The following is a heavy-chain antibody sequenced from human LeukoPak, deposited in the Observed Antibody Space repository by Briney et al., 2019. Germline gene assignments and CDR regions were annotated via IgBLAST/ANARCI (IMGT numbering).Heavy chain of an antibody. CDR2: IHHDGSNK. Sequence: GGSLRLSCAASGFTFSNYAMHWVRQAPGKGLAWVTFIHHDGSNKYYADSVKGRFTISRDNSKNTLYLQMNSLRAEDTAVYCAKGDKMAIWRRTYNLFESWGQGTLVTVSS. V-gene: IGHV3-30*02. CDR3: AKGDKMAIWRRTYNLFES. CDR1: GFTFSNYA. D-gene: IGHD5-24*01. J-gene: IGHJ5*01.